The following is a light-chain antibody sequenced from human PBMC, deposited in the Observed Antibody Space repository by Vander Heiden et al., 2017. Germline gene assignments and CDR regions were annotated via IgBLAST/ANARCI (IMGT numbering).Light chain of an antibody. CDR3: SSYTSSSTYV. Sequence: QSALTQPPSASGPPGQSLTISCTGTSSDVGGYNYVSWYQQHPGKAPKLMIYDVSKRPSGVSNRFSGSKSGNTASLTISGLQAEDEADYYCSSYTSSSTYVFGTGTKVTVL. CDR1: SSDVGGYNY. V-gene: IGLV2-14*03. J-gene: IGLJ1*01. CDR2: DVS.